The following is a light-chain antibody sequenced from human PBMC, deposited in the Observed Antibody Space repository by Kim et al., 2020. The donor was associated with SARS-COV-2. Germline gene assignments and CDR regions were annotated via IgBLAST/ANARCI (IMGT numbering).Light chain of an antibody. Sequence: VSVSPGQTASITCSGDKLGDKYACWYQQKPGQSPVLVIYQDSKRPSGIPERFSGSNSGNTATLTISGTQAMDEADYYCQAWDSSTGVFGGGTKLTVL. CDR1: KLGDKY. V-gene: IGLV3-1*01. CDR2: QDS. CDR3: QAWDSSTGV. J-gene: IGLJ2*01.